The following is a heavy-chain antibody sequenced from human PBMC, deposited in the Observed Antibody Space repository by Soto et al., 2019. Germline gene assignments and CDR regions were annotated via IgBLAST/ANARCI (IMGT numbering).Heavy chain of an antibody. CDR3: ATRAPITISGVVYYYYYGMDV. J-gene: IGHJ6*02. V-gene: IGHV1-3*01. CDR2: INAGNGDI. Sequence: GASVKVSCKASGYTLSNYAMHWVRQAPGQRLEWMGWINAGNGDIKYSQKFQGRVSITRDTSANTAYMELSSLRSEDTAVYYCATRAPITISGVVYYYYYGMDVWGQGTTVTVSS. CDR1: GYTLSNYA. D-gene: IGHD3-3*01.